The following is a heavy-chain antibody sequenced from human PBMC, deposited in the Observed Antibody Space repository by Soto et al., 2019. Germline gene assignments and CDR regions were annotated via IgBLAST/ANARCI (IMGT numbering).Heavy chain of an antibody. V-gene: IGHV1-18*04. CDR2: ISAYNGNT. J-gene: IGHJ5*02. D-gene: IGHD6-19*01. CDR3: ARLIAVAGTVGWFDP. CDR1: GYTFTSYG. Sequence: ASVKVSCKASGYTFTSYGISWVRQAPGQGLEWMGWISAYNGNTNYAQKLQGRVTMTTDTSTSTAYMELRSLRSDDTAVYYCARLIAVAGTVGWFDPWGQGNMVTVSS.